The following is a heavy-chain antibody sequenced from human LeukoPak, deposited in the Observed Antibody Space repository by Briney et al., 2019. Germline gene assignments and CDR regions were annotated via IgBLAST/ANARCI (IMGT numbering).Heavy chain of an antibody. CDR3: ARAYDFWSGYYRAYFDY. V-gene: IGHV1-18*01. D-gene: IGHD3-3*01. CDR2: ISAYNGNT. Sequence: ASVEVSCKASGYTFTSYGISWVRQAPGQGLEWMGWISAYNGNTNYAQKLQGRVTMTTDTSTSTAYMELRSLRSDDTAVYYCARAYDFWSGYYRAYFDYWGQGTLVTVSS. J-gene: IGHJ4*02. CDR1: GYTFTSYG.